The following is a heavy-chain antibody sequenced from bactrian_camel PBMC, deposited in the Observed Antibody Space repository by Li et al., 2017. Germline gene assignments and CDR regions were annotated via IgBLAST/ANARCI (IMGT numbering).Heavy chain of an antibody. Sequence: HVQLVESGGDSVQAGGSLRLSCAASGSRISIYCMGWIRQASGKEREGVAAIDTAGVTITYADSVKGRFTISKDNAKNTLNLQMTSLNSEDTAIYHCAADAISCSRAATTGPGYEYWGQGTQVTV. CDR3: AADAISCSRAATTGPGYEY. D-gene: IGHD5*01. J-gene: IGHJ4*01. CDR2: IDTAGVTI. V-gene: IGHV3S1*01. CDR1: GSRISIYC.